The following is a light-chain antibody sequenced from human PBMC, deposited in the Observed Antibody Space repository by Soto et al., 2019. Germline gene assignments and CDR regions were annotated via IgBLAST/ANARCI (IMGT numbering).Light chain of an antibody. CDR2: GAS. CDR1: QSVRSN. CDR3: QQYDNWPET. V-gene: IGKV3-15*01. Sequence: EIVMTQSPATLSVSPGERATLSCRASQSVRSNLAWYQQKPGQAPRLLMYGASTRATGIPARFSGSGSGTEFTLTISSLQSEDFAVYYCQQYDNWPETLGQGTKVDIK. J-gene: IGKJ1*01.